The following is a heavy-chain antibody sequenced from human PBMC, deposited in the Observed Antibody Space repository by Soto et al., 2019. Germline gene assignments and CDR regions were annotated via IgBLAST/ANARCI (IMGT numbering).Heavy chain of an antibody. V-gene: IGHV4-39*01. CDR3: ARCLGYCSGGSCYLYFDY. CDR2: IYYSGST. D-gene: IGHD2-15*01. CDR1: GGSISSSSYY. Sequence: SETLSLTCTVSGGSISSSSYYWGWIRQPPGKGLEWIGSIYYSGSTYYNPSLKSRVSISVDTSKNQFSLKLSSVTAADTAVYYCARCLGYCSGGSCYLYFDYRAQRTPVTGSS. J-gene: IGHJ4*02.